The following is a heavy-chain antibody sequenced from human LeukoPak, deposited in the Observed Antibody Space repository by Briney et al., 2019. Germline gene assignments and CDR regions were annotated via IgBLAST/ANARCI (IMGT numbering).Heavy chain of an antibody. J-gene: IGHJ6*02. D-gene: IGHD3-16*02. CDR3: ATSTGRTIGGVIVTDYYDGMDV. V-gene: IGHV5-51*01. Sequence: GESLKISCKGSGYTFTIYWIGWVRQMPGKGLEWMGIIYPGDSDTRYSPSFQGQVTISTDKSISTAYLQWSSLKASDTAMYYCATSTGRTIGGVIVTDYYDGMDVWGQGTPVTVSS. CDR2: IYPGDSDT. CDR1: GYTFTIYW.